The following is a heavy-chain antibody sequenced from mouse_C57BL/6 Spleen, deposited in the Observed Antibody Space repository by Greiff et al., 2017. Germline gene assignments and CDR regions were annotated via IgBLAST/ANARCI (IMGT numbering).Heavy chain of an antibody. Sequence: DVQLQESGAELVKPGASVKLSCTASGFNIKDYYMHWVKQRTEQGLEWIGRIDPEDGETKYAPKFQGKATITADTSSNTAYLQLSSLTSEDTAVYYGARAPYYGSSYDYFDYWGQGTTLTVSS. J-gene: IGHJ2*01. CDR1: GFNIKDYY. CDR3: ARAPYYGSSYDYFDY. D-gene: IGHD1-1*01. V-gene: IGHV14-2*01. CDR2: IDPEDGET.